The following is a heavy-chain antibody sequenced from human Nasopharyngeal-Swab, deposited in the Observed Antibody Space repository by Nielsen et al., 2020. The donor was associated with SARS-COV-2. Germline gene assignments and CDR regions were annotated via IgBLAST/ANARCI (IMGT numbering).Heavy chain of an antibody. CDR2: INHSGST. D-gene: IGHD5-12*01. V-gene: IGHV4-34*01. Sequence: GSLRLSCAVYGGSFSGYYWSWIRQPPGKGLEWIGEINHSGSTNYNPSLKSRVTISVDTSKNQFSLKLSSVTAADTAVYYCARGVVAVDYWGQGTLVTVSS. CDR1: GGSFSGYY. J-gene: IGHJ4*02. CDR3: ARGVVAVDY.